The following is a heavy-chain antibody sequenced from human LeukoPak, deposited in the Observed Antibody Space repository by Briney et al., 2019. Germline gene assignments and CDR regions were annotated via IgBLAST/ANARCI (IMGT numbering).Heavy chain of an antibody. Sequence: SAKVSCKASGGTFSSYAISWVRQAPGQGLEWMGGIIPIFGTANYAQKFQGRVTITTDESTSTAYMELSSLRSEDTAVYYCARAKYYDFWSGYYTPGFDYWGQGTLVTVSS. CDR2: IIPIFGTA. V-gene: IGHV1-69*05. CDR3: ARAKYYDFWSGYYTPGFDY. D-gene: IGHD3-3*01. J-gene: IGHJ4*02. CDR1: GGTFSSYA.